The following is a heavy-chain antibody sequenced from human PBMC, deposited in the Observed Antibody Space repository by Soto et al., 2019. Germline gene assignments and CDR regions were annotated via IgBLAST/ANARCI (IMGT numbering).Heavy chain of an antibody. Sequence: ASVKVSCKASGYTFTSCGISWVRQAPGQGLEWMGWISAYNGNTNYAQKLQGRVTMTTDTSTSTAYMELRSLRSDDTAVYYCAKSLAAPEGYYYYGMDVWGQGTTVTVSS. CDR3: AKSLAAPEGYYYYGMDV. CDR1: GYTFTSCG. J-gene: IGHJ6*02. D-gene: IGHD6-6*01. CDR2: ISAYNGNT. V-gene: IGHV1-18*01.